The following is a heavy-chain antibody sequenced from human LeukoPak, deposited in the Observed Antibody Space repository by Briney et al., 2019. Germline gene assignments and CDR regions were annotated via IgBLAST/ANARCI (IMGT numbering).Heavy chain of an antibody. CDR2: ISSSSSYI. Sequence: GGSLRLSYAASGFTFSSYSMNWVRQAPGKGLEWVSSISSSSSYIYYADSVKGRFTISRDNAKNSLYLQMNSLRAEDTAVYYCAREDSGIAARPLDYWGQGTLVTVSS. J-gene: IGHJ4*02. CDR1: GFTFSSYS. D-gene: IGHD6-6*01. V-gene: IGHV3-21*01. CDR3: AREDSGIAARPLDY.